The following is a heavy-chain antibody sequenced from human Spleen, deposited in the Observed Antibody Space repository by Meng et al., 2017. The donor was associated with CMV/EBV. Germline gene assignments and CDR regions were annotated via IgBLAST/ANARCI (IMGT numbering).Heavy chain of an antibody. CDR2: INHSGST. CDR1: GGSFSGYY. Sequence: SETLSLTCAVYGGSFSGYYWSWIRQPPGKGLEWIGEINHSGSTNYNPSLKSRVTISVDTSKNQFSLKLSSVTTVDTAVYYCARTHYDRSGYFPNYFDYWGQGTQVTVSS. V-gene: IGHV4-34*01. D-gene: IGHD3-22*01. J-gene: IGHJ4*02. CDR3: ARTHYDRSGYFPNYFDY.